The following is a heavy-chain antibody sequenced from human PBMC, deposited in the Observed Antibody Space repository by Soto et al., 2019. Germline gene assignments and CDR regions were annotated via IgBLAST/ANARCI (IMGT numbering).Heavy chain of an antibody. D-gene: IGHD4-17*01. CDR1: GGSISSGDYY. V-gene: IGHV4-30-4*01. CDR3: ASDEGDYGGGQYYFDY. Sequence: QVQLQESGPGLVKPSQTLSLTCTVSGGSISSGDYYWSWIRQPPGKGLEWIVYIYYSGSTYYNPSLKSRVTISVDTSKTQFSLKLSSVTAADTAVYYCASDEGDYGGGQYYFDYWGQGTLVTVSS. CDR2: IYYSGST. J-gene: IGHJ4*02.